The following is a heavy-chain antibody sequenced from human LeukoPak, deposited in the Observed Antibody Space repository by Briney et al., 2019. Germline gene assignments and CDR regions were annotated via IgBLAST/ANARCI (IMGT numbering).Heavy chain of an antibody. CDR2: VKKDESEK. CDR1: GFTFSNNW. V-gene: IGHV3-7*01. Sequence: PGGSLRLSCAASGFTFSNNWMTGVRQAPGKGLEWVASVKKDESEKYYVDSVKGRFTISRDNAKNSLYLQMNSLRVEDTAVYYCARVFSYYYYGMDVWGQGTTVTVSS. J-gene: IGHJ6*02. D-gene: IGHD2/OR15-2a*01. CDR3: ARVFSYYYYGMDV.